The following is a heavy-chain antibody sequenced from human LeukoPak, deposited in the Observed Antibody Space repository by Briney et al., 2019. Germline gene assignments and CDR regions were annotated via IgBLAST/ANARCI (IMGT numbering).Heavy chain of an antibody. CDR3: VRPDRIFGVPAAFDA. J-gene: IGHJ3*01. CDR2: IIPKYSAS. Sequence: GASVKVSCKASGGSFSDYPINWVRQAPGQGLEWLGGIIPKYSASNYAQAFQGRVTITADESTNTVYMEMSGLRPDDTGVYYCVRPDRIFGVPAAFDAWGQGTLVAVSS. D-gene: IGHD3-3*02. CDR1: GGSFSDYP. V-gene: IGHV1-69*13.